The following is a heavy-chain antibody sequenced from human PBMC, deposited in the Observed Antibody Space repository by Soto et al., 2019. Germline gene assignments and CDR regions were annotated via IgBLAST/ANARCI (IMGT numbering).Heavy chain of an antibody. CDR3: AKDRLYYGSGSSYYFDY. CDR1: GFTFSSYG. V-gene: IGHV3-30*18. Sequence: GSLRLSCAASGFTFSSYGMHWVRQAPGKGLEWVAVISYDGSNKYYADSVKGRFTISRDNSKNTLYLQMNSLRAEDTAVYYCAKDRLYYGSGSSYYFDYWGQGTLVTVSS. J-gene: IGHJ4*02. D-gene: IGHD3-10*01. CDR2: ISYDGSNK.